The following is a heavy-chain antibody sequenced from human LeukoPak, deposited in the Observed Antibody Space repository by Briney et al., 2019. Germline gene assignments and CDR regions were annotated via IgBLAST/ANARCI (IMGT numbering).Heavy chain of an antibody. CDR2: FDPEDGET. J-gene: IGHJ4*02. Sequence: ASVKVSCKVSGYTLTELSMHWVRQAPGKGLEWMGGFDPEDGETIYAQKFQGRVTMTEDTSTSTAYMELRSLRSDDTAVYYCARGPIAAAGDFWGQGTLVTVSS. V-gene: IGHV1-24*01. CDR1: GYTLTELS. D-gene: IGHD6-13*01. CDR3: ARGPIAAAGDF.